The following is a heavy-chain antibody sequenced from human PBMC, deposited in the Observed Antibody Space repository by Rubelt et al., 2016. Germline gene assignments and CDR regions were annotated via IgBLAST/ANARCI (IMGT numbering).Heavy chain of an antibody. CDR1: GGSFSGYY. CDR3: ATSPKLEDAFDI. D-gene: IGHD1-1*01. Sequence: QVQLQQWGAGLLKPSETLSLTCAVYGGSFSGYYWSWIRQPPGKGLEWIGEINHSGSTNYTPSLKSRVTISVDTSKNQFSLKLSSVTAADTAVYYCATSPKLEDAFDIWGQGTMVTVSS. V-gene: IGHV4-34*01. J-gene: IGHJ3*02. CDR2: INHSGST.